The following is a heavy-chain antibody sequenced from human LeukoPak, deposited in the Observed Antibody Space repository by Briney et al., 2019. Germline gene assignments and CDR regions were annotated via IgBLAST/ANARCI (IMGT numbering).Heavy chain of an antibody. CDR1: GFTFSSYS. V-gene: IGHV3-21*01. D-gene: IGHD2-15*01. CDR3: AREESRLHCSGGSCYSGDGYYYYYMDV. Sequence: PGGSLRLSCAASGFTFSSYSMNWVRQAPGKGLEWVSSISSSSSYIYYADSVKGRFTISRDNAKNSLYLQMNSLRAEDTAVYYCAREESRLHCSGGSCYSGDGYYYYYMDVWGKGTTVTISS. CDR2: ISSSSSYI. J-gene: IGHJ6*03.